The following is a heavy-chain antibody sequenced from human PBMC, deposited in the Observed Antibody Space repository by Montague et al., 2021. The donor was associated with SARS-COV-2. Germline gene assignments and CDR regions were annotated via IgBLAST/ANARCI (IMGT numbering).Heavy chain of an antibody. CDR3: ARDGSLRFEILIGPRHYYYGMDV. CDR2: IYHTGST. CDR1: GDSISTDNW. D-gene: IGHD3-9*01. Sequence: SETLSLTCVVFGDSISTDNWWTWVRLPPGKGLEWVGEIYHTGSTKYKPSLKSRVSMSVDKSWNQFSLRLTSVTAADTAVYYCARDGSLRFEILIGPRHYYYGMDVWGQGTTVTVSS. V-gene: IGHV4-4*02. J-gene: IGHJ6*02.